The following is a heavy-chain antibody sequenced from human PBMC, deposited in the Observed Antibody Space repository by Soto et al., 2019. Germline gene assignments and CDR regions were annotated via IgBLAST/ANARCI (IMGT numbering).Heavy chain of an antibody. V-gene: IGHV2-5*02. CDR1: GFSLSTTGVG. Sequence: QITLKESGPTLVKPTQTLTLTCTFSGFSLSTTGVGVGWIRQPPGKALEWLALIYWDDDKRYNPSLKSRLTITKDTSKNQVVLTMTHMDPVDTATYYCVQSRCGGDCLQSYSSHSDYGLDVWGQGTTVTVSS. D-gene: IGHD2-21*01. CDR2: IYWDDDK. J-gene: IGHJ6*02. CDR3: VQSRCGGDCLQSYSSHSDYGLDV.